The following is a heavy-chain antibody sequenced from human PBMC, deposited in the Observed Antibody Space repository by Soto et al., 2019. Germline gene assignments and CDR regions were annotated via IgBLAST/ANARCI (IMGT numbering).Heavy chain of an antibody. D-gene: IGHD6-13*01. V-gene: IGHV1-8*01. J-gene: IGHJ5*02. CDR1: GYTFTSYD. CDR3: ARERSAAGTGWFDP. CDR2: MNPNSGNT. Sequence: QVQLVQSGAEVKKPGASVKVSFKASGYTFTSYDINWVRQATGQGLEWMGWMNPNSGNTGYAQKFQGRVTMTRNTSISTAYMELSSLRSEDTAVYYCARERSAAGTGWFDPWGQGPLVTVSS.